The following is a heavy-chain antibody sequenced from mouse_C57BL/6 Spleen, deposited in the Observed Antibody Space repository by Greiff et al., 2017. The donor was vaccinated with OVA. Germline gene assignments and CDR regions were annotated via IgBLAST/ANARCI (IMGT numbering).Heavy chain of an antibody. CDR2: ISSGSSTI. D-gene: IGHD4-1*01. J-gene: IGHJ3*01. CDR1: GFTFSDYG. V-gene: IGHV5-17*01. CDR3: ARPLGQTWFAY. Sequence: EVQLQESGGGLVKPGGSLKLSCAASGFTFSDYGMHWVRQAPEKGLEWVAYISSGSSTIYYADTVKGRFTISRDNAKNTLFLQMTSLRSEDTAMYYCARPLGQTWFAYWGQGTLVTVSA.